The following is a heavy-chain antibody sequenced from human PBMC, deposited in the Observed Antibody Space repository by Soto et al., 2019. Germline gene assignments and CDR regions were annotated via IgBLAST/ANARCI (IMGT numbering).Heavy chain of an antibody. J-gene: IGHJ4*02. D-gene: IGHD5-18*01. CDR2: IYYSGST. V-gene: IGHV4-39*01. CDR1: GGSISSSSYY. Sequence: QLQLQESGPGLVKPSETLSLTCTVSGGSISSSSYYLGWIRQPPGKGLEWIGSIYYSGSTYYNPSLKSRVTISVDTSKNQFSLKLSSVTAADTAVYYCARLRRDTAMVDYWGQGTLVTVSS. CDR3: ARLRRDTAMVDY.